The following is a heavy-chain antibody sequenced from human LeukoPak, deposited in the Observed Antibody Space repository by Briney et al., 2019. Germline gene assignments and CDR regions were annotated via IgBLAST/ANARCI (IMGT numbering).Heavy chain of an antibody. Sequence: EASVKVSCKASGYTFTSYYMHWVRQAPGQGLEWMGIINPSGGSTSYSQKFQGRVTITRDTSTSTVYMELSSLRSEDTAVYYCARDLLPSGGMDVWGKGTTVTVSS. V-gene: IGHV1-46*01. D-gene: IGHD3-10*01. CDR1: GYTFTSYY. CDR2: INPSGGST. J-gene: IGHJ6*04. CDR3: ARDLLPSGGMDV.